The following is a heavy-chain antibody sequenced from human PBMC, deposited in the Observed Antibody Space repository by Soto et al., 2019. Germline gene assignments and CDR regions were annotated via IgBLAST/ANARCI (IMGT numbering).Heavy chain of an antibody. D-gene: IGHD6-19*01. CDR3: ARGPGSSDWRFSYYYMDV. Sequence: QVQLVQSGAEVKKPGASVKVSCTFTSYDINWVRQATGQGLEWMAWMNPNSGDTRYAQKLQGRVTMTRNTSSFTAYMELCSLRSEDTAVYYCARGPGSSDWRFSYYYMDVWGQGTTVTVSS. CDR2: MNPNSGDT. CDR1: FTSYD. J-gene: IGHJ6*02. V-gene: IGHV1-8*01.